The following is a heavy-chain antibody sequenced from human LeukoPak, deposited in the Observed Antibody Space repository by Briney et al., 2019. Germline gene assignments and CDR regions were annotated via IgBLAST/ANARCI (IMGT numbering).Heavy chain of an antibody. CDR1: GGSISSSTYY. Sequence: SETPSLTCTVSGGSISSSTYYWGWNRQPPGKGLEWIGNIYYSGSTYYNPSLKSRVTISVDTSKNQFSLKLSSVTAADTAVYYCAGTSYCSGGSCYRDAFDIWGQGTMVTVSS. D-gene: IGHD2-15*01. J-gene: IGHJ3*02. V-gene: IGHV4-39*05. CDR2: IYYSGST. CDR3: AGTSYCSGGSCYRDAFDI.